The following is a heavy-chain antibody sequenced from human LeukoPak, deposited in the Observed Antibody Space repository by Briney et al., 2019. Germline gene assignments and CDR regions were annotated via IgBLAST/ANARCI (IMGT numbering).Heavy chain of an antibody. V-gene: IGHV3-15*07. D-gene: IGHD1-20*01. CDR2: IKSKADGETI. CDR3: STLTSRGLSDS. Sequence: PGGSLRPSCAASGFTFSSYWMNWARQAPGKGLEWVGRIKSKADGETIDYAAPVKGRFTFSRDDSKNMLYLQMNSLKSEDTAVYYCSTLTSRGLSDSWGQGTLVTVSS. J-gene: IGHJ4*02. CDR1: GFTFSSYW.